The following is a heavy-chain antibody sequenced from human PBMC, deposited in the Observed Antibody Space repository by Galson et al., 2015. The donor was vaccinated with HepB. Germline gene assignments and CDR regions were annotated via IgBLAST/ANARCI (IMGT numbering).Heavy chain of an antibody. D-gene: IGHD3-10*01. J-gene: IGHJ6*04. CDR3: AKEGADWYYYGSGRMDV. CDR2: ISYDGSNK. Sequence: SLRLSCAASGFTFSSYGMHWVRQAPGKGLEWVAVISYDGSNKYYADSVKGRFTISRDNSKNTLYLQMNSLRAEDTAVYYCAKEGADWYYYGSGRMDVWGKGATVTVSS. V-gene: IGHV3-30*18. CDR1: GFTFSSYG.